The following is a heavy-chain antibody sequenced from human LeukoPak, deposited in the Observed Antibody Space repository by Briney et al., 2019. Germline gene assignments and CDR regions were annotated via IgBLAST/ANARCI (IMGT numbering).Heavy chain of an antibody. V-gene: IGHV1-46*01. Sequence: ASVKVSCKASGYTFTSYCMHWVRQAPGQGLEWMGVINPSGVSTSYAQKFQGRVTMTRETSTSTVYMELSGLRSERTAVYYCARGDMVVVYFDYWGEGTLVTVPS. CDR3: ARGDMVVVYFDY. CDR2: INPSGVST. J-gene: IGHJ4*02. CDR1: GYTFTSYC. D-gene: IGHD2-15*01.